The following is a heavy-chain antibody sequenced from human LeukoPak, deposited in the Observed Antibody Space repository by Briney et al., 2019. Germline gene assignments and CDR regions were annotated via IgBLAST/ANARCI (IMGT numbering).Heavy chain of an antibody. J-gene: IGHJ3*02. Sequence: GGSLRLSCAVSGFTIGNHGMHWVRQAPGKGLEWVAMISHNGGSAYYGDSVKGRLTIFRDNSNNTLYLQMNSLRAEDTAVYYCAKDDDSSGYYYNAYAFDIWGQGTMVTVSS. CDR3: AKDDDSSGYYYNAYAFDI. D-gene: IGHD3-22*01. V-gene: IGHV3-30*18. CDR2: ISHNGGSA. CDR1: GFTIGNHG.